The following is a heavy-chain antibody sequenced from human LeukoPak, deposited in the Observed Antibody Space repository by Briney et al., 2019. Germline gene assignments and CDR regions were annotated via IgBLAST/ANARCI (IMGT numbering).Heavy chain of an antibody. D-gene: IGHD3-22*01. V-gene: IGHV1-2*02. Sequence: GASVKVSCKPSGYAFTAYYMHWVRQVPGQGLEWMGWINPITGGTNYAQKFQGRVTMTRDTSITTAYMELSRLRSDDTAVYYCTRTGSYYSEMFYFVSWGQGTLVTVSS. CDR3: TRTGSYYSEMFYFVS. J-gene: IGHJ4*02. CDR2: INPITGGT. CDR1: GYAFTAYY.